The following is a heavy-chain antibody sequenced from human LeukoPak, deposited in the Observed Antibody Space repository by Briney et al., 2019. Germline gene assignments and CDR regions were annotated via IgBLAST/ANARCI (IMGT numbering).Heavy chain of an antibody. CDR3: ARGVPKTSYYYYYMDV. Sequence: TGGSLRLSCAASGFTYSSSEMNWVRQAPGKGLEWVSYISSSGYTINYADSLKGRFTISRDNAKNSLYLQMNSLRAEDTAVYYCARGVPKTSYYYYYMDVWGKGTTVTVSS. J-gene: IGHJ6*03. V-gene: IGHV3-48*03. CDR1: GFTYSSSE. CDR2: ISSSGYTI. D-gene: IGHD4-11*01.